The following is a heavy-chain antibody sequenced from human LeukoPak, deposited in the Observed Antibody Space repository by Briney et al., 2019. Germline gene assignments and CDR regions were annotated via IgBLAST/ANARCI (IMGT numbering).Heavy chain of an antibody. J-gene: IGHJ4*02. CDR3: AKAYYDILTTDS. D-gene: IGHD3-9*01. CDR2: IYSSGDT. Sequence: GGSLRLSCTASGFTVRTNYMSWVREGPGKGLEWVSVIYSSGDTYYADSVTGGFTISRDDPKKTLYLQMNTLRAEDTPVCCSAKAYYDILTTDSWGQGTLVSVSS. V-gene: IGHV3-66*01. CDR1: GFTVRTNY.